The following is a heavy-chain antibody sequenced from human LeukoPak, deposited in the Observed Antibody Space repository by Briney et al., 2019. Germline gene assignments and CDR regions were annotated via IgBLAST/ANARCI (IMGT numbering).Heavy chain of an antibody. CDR2: INHSGGT. Sequence: GSLRLSCAASGFTFSSYDIHWIRQPPGKGLEWIGEINHSGGTNYNPSLKSRVTISVDTSKNQFSLKLTSVTAADTAVFYCARGPTNDYGGKDLDLWGRGTLVTVSS. V-gene: IGHV4-34*01. J-gene: IGHJ2*01. CDR3: ARGPTNDYGGKDLDL. CDR1: GFTFSSYD. D-gene: IGHD4-23*01.